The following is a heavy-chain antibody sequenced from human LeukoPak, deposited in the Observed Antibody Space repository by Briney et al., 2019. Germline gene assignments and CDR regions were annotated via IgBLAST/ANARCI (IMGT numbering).Heavy chain of an antibody. CDR2: IYHSGST. D-gene: IGHD5-24*01. V-gene: IGHV4-4*02. CDR1: GGSISSSNW. CDR3: ARDYRWLQFSWFDP. J-gene: IGHJ5*02. Sequence: PSETLSLTCAVSGGSISSSNWWSWVRQPPGKGLEWIGEIYHSGSTNYNPSLKSRVTISVDKSKNQFSLKLSSVTAADTAVYYCARDYRWLQFSWFDPWGQGTLVTVSS.